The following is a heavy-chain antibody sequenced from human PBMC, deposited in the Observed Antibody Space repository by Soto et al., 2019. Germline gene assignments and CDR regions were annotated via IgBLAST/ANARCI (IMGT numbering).Heavy chain of an antibody. J-gene: IGHJ4*02. D-gene: IGHD1-1*01. Sequence: SGPTLVNPTQTLTLTCTFSGFSLSTSGVGVGWIRQSPGKALEWLAIIFWDDDKRYSPSLKSRLTIMKDTPKNQVVLSMTNMDLVNTGIYYCAQKRTGTAHFDFWGRGSLVTVSS. V-gene: IGHV2-5*02. CDR1: GFSLSTSGVG. CDR2: IFWDDDK. CDR3: AQKRTGTAHFDF.